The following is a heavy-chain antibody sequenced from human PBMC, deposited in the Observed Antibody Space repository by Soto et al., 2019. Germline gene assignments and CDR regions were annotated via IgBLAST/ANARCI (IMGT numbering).Heavy chain of an antibody. Sequence: QLQLQESGPGLVKPSETLSLTCTVSGGSISSSSYYWGWIRQPPGKGLEWIGSIYYSGSTYYNPSLKSRLTISVDTSKNQFSLKLSSVTAADTAVYYCARQGGVWGYSYGFDNYYYGMDVWGQGTTVTVSS. CDR3: ARQGGVWGYSYGFDNYYYGMDV. V-gene: IGHV4-39*01. J-gene: IGHJ6*02. D-gene: IGHD5-18*01. CDR1: GGSISSSSYY. CDR2: IYYSGST.